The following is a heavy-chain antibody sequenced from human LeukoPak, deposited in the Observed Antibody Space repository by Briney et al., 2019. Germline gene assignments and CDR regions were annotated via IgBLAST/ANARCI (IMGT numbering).Heavy chain of an antibody. V-gene: IGHV3-23*01. D-gene: IGHD2-15*01. CDR2: ISGSGGST. Sequence: GGSLRHSCAASGFTFSSYAMSWVRQAPGKGLEWVSAISGSGGSTYYADSVKGRFTISRDSSKNTLYLQMNSLRAEDTAVYYCAKDSVVVAATTKIFDYWGQGTLVTVSS. CDR3: AKDSVVVAATTKIFDY. CDR1: GFTFSSYA. J-gene: IGHJ4*02.